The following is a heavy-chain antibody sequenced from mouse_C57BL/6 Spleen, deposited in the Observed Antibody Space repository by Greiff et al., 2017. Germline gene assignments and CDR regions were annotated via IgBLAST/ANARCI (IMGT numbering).Heavy chain of an antibody. CDR2: IYPGSGNT. D-gene: IGHD3-1*01. J-gene: IGHJ2*01. CDR1: GYTFTDYY. Sequence: VQLQQSGAELVRPGASVKLSCKASGYTFTDYYINWVKQRPGQGLEWIARIYPGSGNTYYNEKFKGKATLTAEKSSSTAYMQLSSLTSEDSAVYFCARDREYYFDYWGQGTTLTVSS. V-gene: IGHV1-76*01. CDR3: ARDREYYFDY.